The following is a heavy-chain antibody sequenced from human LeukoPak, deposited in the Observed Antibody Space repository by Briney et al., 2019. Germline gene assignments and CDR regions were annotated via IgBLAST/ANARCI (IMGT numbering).Heavy chain of an antibody. J-gene: IGHJ6*02. CDR2: ISASGDST. D-gene: IGHD1-1*01. V-gene: IGHV3-23*01. CDR1: GFTFTNHA. CDR3: AKRGGTIIYYYYAMDV. Sequence: PGGSLRLSCAASGFTFTNHAMSWVRQAPGKGLEWVSTISASGDSTYYADSVKGRFTISRDNSKNTLYLQMNSLRAEDTAVYYCAKRGGTIIYYYYAMDVWGQGTTATVSS.